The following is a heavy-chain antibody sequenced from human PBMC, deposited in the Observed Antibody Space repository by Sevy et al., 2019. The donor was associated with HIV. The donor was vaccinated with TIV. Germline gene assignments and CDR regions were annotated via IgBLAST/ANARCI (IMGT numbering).Heavy chain of an antibody. CDR3: ARRYYDFWSGYPGYYYMDV. J-gene: IGHJ6*03. V-gene: IGHV4-59*08. D-gene: IGHD3-3*01. CDR1: GGSISSYY. CDR2: IYYSGST. Sequence: SETLSLTCTVSGGSISSYYWSWIRQPPGKGLEWIGYIYYSGSTKYNPSLKSRVTISVDTSKNQFSLKLSSVTAADTAVYYCARRYYDFWSGYPGYYYMDVWGKGTTVTVSS.